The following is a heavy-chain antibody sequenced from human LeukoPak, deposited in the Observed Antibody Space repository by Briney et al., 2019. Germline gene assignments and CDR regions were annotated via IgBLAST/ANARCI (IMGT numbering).Heavy chain of an antibody. D-gene: IGHD6-19*01. J-gene: IGHJ4*02. CDR2: FNSDTGDT. CDR3: VRGGPNRSGWTLDY. V-gene: IGHV1-3*01. Sequence: ASVKVSCKASGYTFTNYAFHWVRQAPGQRLEWMGWFNSDTGDTHYSQNFQGRLIITRDTSASTAYMELSSLSPEDTAVFFCVRGGPNRSGWTLDYWGQGTLVTVSS. CDR1: GYTFTNYA.